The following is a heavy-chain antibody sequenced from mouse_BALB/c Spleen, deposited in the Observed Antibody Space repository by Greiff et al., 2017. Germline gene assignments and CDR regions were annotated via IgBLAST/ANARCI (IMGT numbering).Heavy chain of an antibody. D-gene: IGHD2-1*01. V-gene: IGHV4-1*02. J-gene: IGHJ3*01. CDR2: INPDSSTI. CDR1: GFAFSRYW. CDR3: ARRIYYGNGGFAY. Sequence: EVNVVESGGGLVQPGGSLKLSCAASGFAFSRYWMSWVRQAPGKGLEWIGEINPDSSTINYTPSLKDKFIISRDNAKNTLYLQMSKVRSEDTALYYCARRIYYGNGGFAYWGQGTLVTVSA.